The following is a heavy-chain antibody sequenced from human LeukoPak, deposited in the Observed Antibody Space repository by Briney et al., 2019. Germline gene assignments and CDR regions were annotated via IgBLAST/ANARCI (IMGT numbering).Heavy chain of an antibody. J-gene: IGHJ4*02. Sequence: PGGSLRLSCTVSGFIFSDHYIDWVRQAPGKGLEWVGRIRNKANGYSTEYAASVKGRFTFSRDDLENSVYLQMNSLRAEDTAVYYCARDVARTISCYTDWGQGTLVTVSS. CDR2: IRNKANGYST. CDR3: ARDVARTISCYTD. CDR1: GFIFSDHY. V-gene: IGHV3-72*01. D-gene: IGHD2-2*02.